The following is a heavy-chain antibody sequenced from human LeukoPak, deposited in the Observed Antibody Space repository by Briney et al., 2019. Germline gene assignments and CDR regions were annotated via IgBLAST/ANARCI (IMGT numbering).Heavy chain of an antibody. D-gene: IGHD3-9*01. CDR1: GYSFTSYW. Sequence: PGESLKISCKGSGYSFTSYWIGWVRQMPGKGLEWMGIIYPGDSDTRYSPSFQGQVTISADKSISTAYLQWSSLKASDTAMYYCPRPAYDILTGSSVGLDPWGQGTLVTVSS. CDR2: IYPGDSDT. V-gene: IGHV5-51*01. CDR3: PRPAYDILTGSSVGLDP. J-gene: IGHJ5*02.